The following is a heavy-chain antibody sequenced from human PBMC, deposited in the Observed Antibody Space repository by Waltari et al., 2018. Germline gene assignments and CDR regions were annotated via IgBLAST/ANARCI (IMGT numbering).Heavy chain of an antibody. CDR2: ISYSGNTR. J-gene: IGHJ5*01. V-gene: IGHV3-48*03. Sequence: EVHLVESGGGLVQPGGSLRLSCAASGFTFNDYEMNWVRQAPGRSLEWGSDISYSGNTRDYRDSVKGRFTIAVDNANISIYLHMHSLRAWATAVYYCVLVCPKSGTSEADSWGQGTLVTVSS. CDR1: GFTFNDYE. CDR3: VLVCPKSGTSEADS. D-gene: IGHD1-26*01.